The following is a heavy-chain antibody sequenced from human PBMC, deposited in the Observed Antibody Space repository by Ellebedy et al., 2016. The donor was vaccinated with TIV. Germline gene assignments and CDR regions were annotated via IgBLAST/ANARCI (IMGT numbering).Heavy chain of an antibody. CDR1: GFTVINHY. CDR3: AAHLREGHYHGLDV. CDR2: IDIGDTA. J-gene: IGHJ6*02. D-gene: IGHD1-26*01. Sequence: GESLKISCAVSGFTVINHYFTWVRQAPGRGLECVSIIDIGDTANYADSVKGRFTLSRDSSQNTLFLQMTSLTIDDTAVYYCAAHLREGHYHGLDVWGPGTTVTVSS. V-gene: IGHV3-53*01.